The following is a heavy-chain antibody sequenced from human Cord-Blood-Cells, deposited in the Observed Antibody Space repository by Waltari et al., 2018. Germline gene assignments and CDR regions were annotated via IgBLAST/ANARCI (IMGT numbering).Heavy chain of an antibody. J-gene: IGHJ3*02. CDR1: GGSISSSSYY. CDR3: ARQRSYYDILTGYYAFDI. D-gene: IGHD3-9*01. V-gene: IGHV4-39*01. CDR2: IYYSGST. Sequence: QLQLQESGPGLVKPSETLSLTCTVSGGSISSSSYYWGWIRQPPGKGLEWIGSIYYSGSTSYNPSLKSRVTISVDTSKNQFSLKLSSVTAADTAVYYCARQRSYYDILTGYYAFDIWGQGTMVTVSS.